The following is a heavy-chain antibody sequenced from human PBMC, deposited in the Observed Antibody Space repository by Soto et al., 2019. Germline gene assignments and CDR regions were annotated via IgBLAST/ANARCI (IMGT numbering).Heavy chain of an antibody. CDR2: THYSGNT. V-gene: IGHV4-59*01. Sequence: SETLSLTCTVSGGSIRTYYWDWIRQPPGKELEWIGYTHYSGNTNYHPSLKSRVTISLDTSRNQFSLKLSSVTAADTAIYYCARHTVTIRAGFDYWGQGALVTVSS. CDR3: ARHTVTIRAGFDY. D-gene: IGHD4-17*01. CDR1: GGSIRTYY. J-gene: IGHJ4*02.